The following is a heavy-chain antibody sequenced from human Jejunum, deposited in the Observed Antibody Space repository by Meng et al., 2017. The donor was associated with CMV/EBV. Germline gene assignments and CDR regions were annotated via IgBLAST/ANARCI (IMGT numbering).Heavy chain of an antibody. V-gene: IGHV3-23*01. CDR2: VSDDGNYT. CDR3: AKERSSNFDY. J-gene: IGHJ4*02. D-gene: IGHD2-2*01. CDR1: GFTFDSYA. Sequence: VQSLDCRGGLAPPGGSLRTACEASGFTFDSYAISWVRQAPGKRPEWVSTVSDDGNYTYYADSVKGRFSISRDNSKGTVYLKMNSLRVEDTALYYCAKERSSNFDYWGQGALVTVSS.